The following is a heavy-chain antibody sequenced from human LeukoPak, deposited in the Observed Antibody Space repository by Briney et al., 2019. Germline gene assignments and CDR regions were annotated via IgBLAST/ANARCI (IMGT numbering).Heavy chain of an antibody. J-gene: IGHJ3*02. V-gene: IGHV4-34*01. D-gene: IGHD3-10*01. CDR2: INHSGST. Sequence: PSETLSLTCAVYGGSFSGYYWSWTRQPPGKGLEWIGEINHSGSTNYNPSLKSRVTISVDTSKNQFSLKLSSVTAADTAVYYCARPLRYYGSGSYDAFDIWGQGTMVTVSS. CDR3: ARPLRYYGSGSYDAFDI. CDR1: GGSFSGYY.